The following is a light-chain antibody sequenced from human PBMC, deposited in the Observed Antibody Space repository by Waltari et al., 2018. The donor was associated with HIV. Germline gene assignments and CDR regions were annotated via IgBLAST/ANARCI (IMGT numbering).Light chain of an antibody. V-gene: IGLV2-14*03. Sequence: QSPLTQPASVSGSPGQSITISCTGTDSDIGPYEYVPWYQQRPVSAPKLIIYDVHRRPSGVSDRFSGSKSGNTASLTISGLQAEDEADYYCSSYASNNTFVVFGGGTKLTVL. CDR1: DSDIGPYEY. CDR2: DVH. J-gene: IGLJ2*01. CDR3: SSYASNNTFVV.